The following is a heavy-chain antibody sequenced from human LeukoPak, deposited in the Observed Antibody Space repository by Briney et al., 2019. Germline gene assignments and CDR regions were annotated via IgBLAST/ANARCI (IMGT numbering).Heavy chain of an antibody. Sequence: GGSLRLSCAASGFTFSDYYMSWIRQAPGKGLEWVSYISSSGSTIYYADSVKGRFTISRDNAKNSLYLQMNSLRAEDTAVYYCARGDCGSTSCPDTYYYYGMDVWGQGTTVTVSS. CDR1: GFTFSDYY. CDR2: ISSSGSTI. D-gene: IGHD2-2*01. CDR3: ARGDCGSTSCPDTYYYYGMDV. V-gene: IGHV3-11*01. J-gene: IGHJ6*02.